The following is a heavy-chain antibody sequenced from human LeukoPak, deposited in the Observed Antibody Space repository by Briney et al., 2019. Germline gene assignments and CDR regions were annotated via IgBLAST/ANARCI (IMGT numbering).Heavy chain of an antibody. CDR2: IYTSGGT. CDR3: ARDHKIHYDTRTIDY. V-gene: IGHV4-4*07. J-gene: IGHJ4*02. D-gene: IGHD3-9*01. Sequence: PSETLSLTCTVSGDSISSYYWSWIRQPAGKGLQWIGRIYTSGGTNYNPSLKSRVTISVDTSKNQFSLKLSSVTAADTAVYYCARDHKIHYDTRTIDYWGQGTLVTVSS. CDR1: GDSISSYY.